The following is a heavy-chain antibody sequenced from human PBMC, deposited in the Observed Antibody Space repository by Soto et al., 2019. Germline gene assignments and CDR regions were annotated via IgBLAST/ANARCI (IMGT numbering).Heavy chain of an antibody. J-gene: IGHJ4*02. CDR2: ISYDGSNK. CDR3: ATDYPLIVGALDY. V-gene: IGHV3-30*03. D-gene: IGHD1-26*01. CDR1: GFTFSSYG. Sequence: QVQLVESGGGVVQPGRSLRLSCAASGFTFSSYGMHWVRQAPGKGLEWVAVISYDGSNKYYADSVKGRFTISRDNSKNTLYLQMNSLRAEDTAVYYCATDYPLIVGALDYWGQGTLVTVSS.